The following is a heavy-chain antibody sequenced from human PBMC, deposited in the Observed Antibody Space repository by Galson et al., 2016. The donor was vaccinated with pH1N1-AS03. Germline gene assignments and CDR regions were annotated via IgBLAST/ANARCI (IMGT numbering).Heavy chain of an antibody. V-gene: IGHV1-3*01. CDR1: GYTFTNYA. D-gene: IGHD3-22*01. Sequence: SVKVSCKASGYTFTNYAVHWVRQAPGQRLEWMGWINGGNGNTKFSRKFQGRVTLTRDTSASTAYMELSSLRSEDTAVYFCARAETYYDQFFGYWGQGTLVTVSS. CDR3: ARAETYYDQFFGY. J-gene: IGHJ4*02. CDR2: INGGNGNT.